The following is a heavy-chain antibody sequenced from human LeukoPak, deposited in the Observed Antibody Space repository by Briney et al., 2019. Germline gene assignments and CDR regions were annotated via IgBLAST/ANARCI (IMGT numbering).Heavy chain of an antibody. CDR1: GGSISSYY. CDR2: IYYSGST. V-gene: IGHV4-59*01. CDR3: ARDRNRLYYFDY. J-gene: IGHJ4*02. Sequence: SETLSLTCTVSGGSISSYYWSWIRQPPGKGLEWIGYIYYSGSTNYNPSLKSRVTISVDTSKNQFSLKLSSVTAADTAVYYCARDRNRLYYFDYWGQGTLVTVSS.